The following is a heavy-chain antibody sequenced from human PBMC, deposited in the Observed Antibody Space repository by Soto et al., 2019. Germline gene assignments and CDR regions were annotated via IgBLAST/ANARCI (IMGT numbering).Heavy chain of an antibody. J-gene: IGHJ6*03. V-gene: IGHV4-59*01. CDR3: ARGKDILTGYRYYYMDV. D-gene: IGHD3-9*01. Sequence: SETLSLTCTVSGGPISSYYWSWIRQPPGKGLEWIGYIYYSGSTNYNPSLKSRVTISVDTSKNQFSLKLSSVTAADTAVYYCARGKDILTGYRYYYMDVWGKGTTVTVSS. CDR2: IYYSGST. CDR1: GGPISSYY.